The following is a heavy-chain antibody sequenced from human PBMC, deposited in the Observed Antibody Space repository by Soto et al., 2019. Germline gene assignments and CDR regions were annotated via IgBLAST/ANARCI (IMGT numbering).Heavy chain of an antibody. Sequence: VQLVQSGAEVKKPGSSVKLSCKASGGTFNRYTISWVRQAPGHGLEWMGGIIPIFGTANYAQKFQGRVAIIADESTSAAYMELRSLRSADTAVYYCALWGFRDGNNSTYNYSGMDVWGQGTTVTVSS. CDR1: GGTFNRYT. D-gene: IGHD3-10*01. J-gene: IGHJ6*02. CDR2: IIPIFGTA. CDR3: ALWGFRDGNNSTYNYSGMDV. V-gene: IGHV1-69*01.